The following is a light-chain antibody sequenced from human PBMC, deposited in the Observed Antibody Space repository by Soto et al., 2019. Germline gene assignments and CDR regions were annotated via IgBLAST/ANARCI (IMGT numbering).Light chain of an antibody. CDR1: SGYSNYK. V-gene: IGLV9-49*01. CDR3: GADHGSGNNFVVV. Sequence: QSVLTQPPSASASLGASVTLTCTLSSGYSNYKVDWYQQRPGKGPRFVMRVGTGGIVGSKGDGIPDRFSVLGSGLNRYLTIKNIQEEDESDYHCGADHGSGNNFVVVFGGGTKLNVL. J-gene: IGLJ2*01. CDR2: VGTGGIVG.